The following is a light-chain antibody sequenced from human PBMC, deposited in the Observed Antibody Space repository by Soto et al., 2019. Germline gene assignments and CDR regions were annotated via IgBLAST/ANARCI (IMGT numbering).Light chain of an antibody. Sequence: ELVMTPSPATPSPSPGERANLSCRASQSISYNLAWYQQKPGQAPRLLIYGASTRATGIPARFSGSGSGTEFTLTINSLQSEDFAVYYCQQYNNWPPVTFGQGTRLEIK. CDR3: QQYNNWPPVT. CDR2: GAS. CDR1: QSISYN. V-gene: IGKV3-15*01. J-gene: IGKJ5*01.